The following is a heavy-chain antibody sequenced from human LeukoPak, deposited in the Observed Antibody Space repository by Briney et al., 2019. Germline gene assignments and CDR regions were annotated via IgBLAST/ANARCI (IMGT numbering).Heavy chain of an antibody. CDR2: VKGDSSHI. Sequence: HPGGSLRLSCAASGFTFGNFWMSWVRQAQGRGRQGVARVKGDSSHIAHVDYGKGRFTIARDNSKNTLYLQMNSLRAEDTAVYYCARGGVITPDYWGQGTLVTVSS. CDR3: ARGGVITPDY. D-gene: IGHD3-22*01. V-gene: IGHV3-7*01. CDR1: GFTFGNFW. J-gene: IGHJ4*02.